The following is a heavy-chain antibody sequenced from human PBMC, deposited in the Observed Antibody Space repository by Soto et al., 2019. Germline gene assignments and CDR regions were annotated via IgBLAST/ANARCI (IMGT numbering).Heavy chain of an antibody. V-gene: IGHV4-38-2*01. CDR1: NFSISSGYY. J-gene: IGHJ4*02. Sequence: SETLSLTCVVSNFSISSGYYWGWIRQSPGKGLEWIASIYRSGTTSYNPSLKSRVTISVDPSKSQFSLMLTAVTAADTAVYYCARTHSGSYYSVFNYWGRGSLVTVSS. D-gene: IGHD1-26*01. CDR2: IYRSGTT. CDR3: ARTHSGSYYSVFNY.